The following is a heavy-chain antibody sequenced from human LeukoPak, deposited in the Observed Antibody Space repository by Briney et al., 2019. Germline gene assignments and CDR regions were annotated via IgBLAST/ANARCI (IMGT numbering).Heavy chain of an antibody. V-gene: IGHV3-66*01. Sequence: PGGSLRLSCAASGFTVSSNYMSWVRQAPGKGLEWVSVIYSDGTTYYADSVKGRFTISRDNSKSTLYLQMNSLRAADTAVYYCARAEAGDYVGYGYYWGQGTLVTVSS. D-gene: IGHD4-17*01. CDR2: IYSDGTT. CDR3: ARAEAGDYVGYGYY. J-gene: IGHJ4*02. CDR1: GFTVSSNY.